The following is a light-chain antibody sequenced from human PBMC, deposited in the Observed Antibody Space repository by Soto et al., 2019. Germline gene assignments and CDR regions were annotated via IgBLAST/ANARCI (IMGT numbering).Light chain of an antibody. CDR3: SSYTTTSTRVV. V-gene: IGLV2-14*03. J-gene: IGLJ2*01. Sequence: QSALTQPASGSGSPGQSITISCTGTSSDVGGYNYVSWYQQYPGKAPKVLIYDVSNRPSGVSNRFSGSKSGNTASLTISGLQVEDEADYYCSSYTTTSTRVVFGGGTKLTVL. CDR1: SSDVGGYNY. CDR2: DVS.